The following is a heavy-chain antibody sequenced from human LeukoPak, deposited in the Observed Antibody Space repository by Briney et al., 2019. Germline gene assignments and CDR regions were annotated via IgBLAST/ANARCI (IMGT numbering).Heavy chain of an antibody. V-gene: IGHV3-48*03. Sequence: QPGGSLRLSCAASGFTFSSYEMNWVRQAPGKGLEWVSYISSSGSTIYYADSVKGRFTISRDNAKNSLYLQMNSLRAEDTAVYYCAGIDIVVVPSGNWFDPWGQGTLDTVSS. CDR2: ISSSGSTI. J-gene: IGHJ5*02. CDR3: AGIDIVVVPSGNWFDP. D-gene: IGHD2-2*01. CDR1: GFTFSSYE.